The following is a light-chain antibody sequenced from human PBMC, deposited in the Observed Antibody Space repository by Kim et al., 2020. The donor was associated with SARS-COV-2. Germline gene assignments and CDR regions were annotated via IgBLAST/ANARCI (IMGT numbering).Light chain of an antibody. CDR1: SLRSYY. Sequence: SSELTQDPAVSVALGQTVRITCQGDSLRSYYASWYQQKPGQAPVLVIHGKNNRPSGIPDRFSGSSSGNTASLTITGAQAEDEADYYCNSRDSSGNPWVFGGGTQLTVL. J-gene: IGLJ3*02. CDR3: NSRDSSGNPWV. V-gene: IGLV3-19*01. CDR2: GKN.